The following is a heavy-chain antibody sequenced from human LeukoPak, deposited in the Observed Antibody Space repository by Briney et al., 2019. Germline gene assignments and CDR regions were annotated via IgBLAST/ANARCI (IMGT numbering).Heavy chain of an antibody. CDR2: ISSSGGST. CDR1: GFTFSSNA. V-gene: IGHV3-23*01. D-gene: IGHD3-3*01. CDR3: AKRGYYDFWSGFDY. J-gene: IGHJ4*02. Sequence: PGGSLRLSCVVSGFTFSSNAMSWVRQAPGKGLEWVTSISSSGGSTYYADSVKGRFTISRDNSKNTVYLQMNSLRAEDTAVYYCAKRGYYDFWSGFDYWGQGTLVAVSS.